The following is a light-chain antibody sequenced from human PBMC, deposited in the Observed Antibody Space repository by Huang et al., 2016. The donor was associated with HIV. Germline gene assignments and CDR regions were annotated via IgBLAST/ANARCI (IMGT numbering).Light chain of an antibody. CDR1: QSIGTW. Sequence: DIQMTQSPSALSVSVGDRVTITCRASQSIGTWLAWYQQKPGKPPKLLIYKASTLQGGVPSRFGGGGSGTEFTLTISSLQPDDFATYFCQQYNSYSGKFGQGTKVE. CDR3: QQYNSYSGK. V-gene: IGKV1-5*03. J-gene: IGKJ1*01. CDR2: KAS.